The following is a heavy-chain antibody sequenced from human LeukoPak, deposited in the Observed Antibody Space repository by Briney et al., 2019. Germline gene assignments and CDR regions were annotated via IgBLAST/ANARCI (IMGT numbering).Heavy chain of an antibody. Sequence: GESPKISCKGSGYSFTSYWIGWARQMPGKGLEWMGIIYPGDSDTRYSPSFQGQVTISADKSISTAYLQWSSLKASDTAMYYCARLSGYSGSYYQDNWFDPWGQGTLVTVSS. CDR1: GYSFTSYW. J-gene: IGHJ5*02. CDR3: ARLSGYSGSYYQDNWFDP. CDR2: IYPGDSDT. D-gene: IGHD1-26*01. V-gene: IGHV5-51*01.